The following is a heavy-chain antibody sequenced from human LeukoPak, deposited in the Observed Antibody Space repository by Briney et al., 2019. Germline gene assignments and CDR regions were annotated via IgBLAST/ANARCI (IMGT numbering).Heavy chain of an antibody. CDR3: ARVKRYCSSTSCYAGYYYGMDV. CDR2: TNHSGST. Sequence: SETLSLTCAVYGGSFSGYYWSWVRQPPGKGLEWIGETNHSGSTNYNPSLKSRGTISVDTSKNQFSLKLSSVTAADTAVYYCARVKRYCSSTSCYAGYYYGMDVWGQGTTVTVSS. V-gene: IGHV4-34*01. D-gene: IGHD2-2*01. CDR1: GGSFSGYY. J-gene: IGHJ6*02.